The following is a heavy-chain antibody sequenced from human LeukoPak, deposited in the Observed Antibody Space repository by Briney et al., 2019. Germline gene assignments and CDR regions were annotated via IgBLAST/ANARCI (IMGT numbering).Heavy chain of an antibody. V-gene: IGHV1-69*01. CDR3: ARVVAGRFDP. Sequence: SVKVSCKASGGTFSSYAISWVRQAPGQGLEWMGGIIPIFGTANYAQKFQGRVTITADESTSTAYMELRSLRSDDTAVYYCARVVAGRFDPWGQGTLVTVSS. CDR1: GGTFSSYA. J-gene: IGHJ5*02. CDR2: IIPIFGTA. D-gene: IGHD2-15*01.